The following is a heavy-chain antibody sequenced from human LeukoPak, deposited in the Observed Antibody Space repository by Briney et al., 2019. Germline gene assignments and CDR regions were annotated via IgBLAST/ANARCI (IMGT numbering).Heavy chain of an antibody. CDR3: ARGVQSGPPDY. Sequence: KPSETLSLTCTVSGGSISSHYWSWIRQPPGKGLEWIGYIYYSGSTNYNPSLKSRVTISVDTSKNQFSLKLSSVTAADTAVYYCARGVQSGPPDYWGQGTLVTISS. J-gene: IGHJ4*02. CDR1: GGSISSHY. V-gene: IGHV4-59*11. D-gene: IGHD5-12*01. CDR2: IYYSGST.